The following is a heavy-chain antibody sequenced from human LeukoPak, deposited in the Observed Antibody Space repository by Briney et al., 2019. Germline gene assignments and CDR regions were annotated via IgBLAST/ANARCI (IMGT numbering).Heavy chain of an antibody. J-gene: IGHJ5*02. CDR1: GYTFTSYG. D-gene: IGHD3-10*01. CDR2: ISAYNGNT. V-gene: IGHV1-18*01. CDR3: ARDQVIGLLWFGELFDP. Sequence: ASVKVSCKASGYTFTSYGISWVRQAPEQGLEWMGWISAYNGNTNYAQKLQGRVTMTTDTSTSTAYMELRSLRSDDTAVYYCARDQVIGLLWFGELFDPWGQGTLVTVSS.